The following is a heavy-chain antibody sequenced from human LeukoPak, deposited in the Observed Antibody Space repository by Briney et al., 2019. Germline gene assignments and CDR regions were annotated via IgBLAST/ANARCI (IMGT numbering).Heavy chain of an antibody. V-gene: IGHV3-33*01. CDR3: XXXIXTAGHYFFDY. CDR2: IWYDGSHQ. J-gene: IGHJ4*02. CDR1: GFSISNYG. Sequence: GRSLRLSCTAFGFSISNYGVHWVRQAPGKGLEWVAVIWYDGSHQYYADPVKGRFTISRDSSKNTLYLQMNSLRAEDTAVYHXXXXIXTAGHYFFDYWGQGTLVTVSS. D-gene: IGHD6-13*01.